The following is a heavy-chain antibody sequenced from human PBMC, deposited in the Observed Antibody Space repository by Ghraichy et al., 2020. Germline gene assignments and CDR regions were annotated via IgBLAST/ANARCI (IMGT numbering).Heavy chain of an antibody. Sequence: SETLSLTCAVYGGSFSGYYWSWIRQPPGKGLEWIGYIYYSGTTNYNPSLKSRVTISVDTSKNQFSLKLTSVTAADTAVYYCARGGSYGGNFNYWGQGTLVTVSS. CDR3: ARGGSYGGNFNY. CDR1: GGSFSGYY. J-gene: IGHJ4*02. CDR2: IYYSGTT. V-gene: IGHV4-59*01. D-gene: IGHD4-23*01.